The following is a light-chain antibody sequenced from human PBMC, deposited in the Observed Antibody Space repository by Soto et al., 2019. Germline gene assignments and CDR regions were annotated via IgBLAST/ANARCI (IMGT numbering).Light chain of an antibody. CDR2: DVS. Sequence: QSSLTYPASGSGSPGHSITISCTGTNSDVGGYNYVSWYQQHPGKAPKLLIYDVSSRPSGLSNRFSGSKSGNTASLIISGLQAEDEADYYCASYTNSITYVFGSGTKVTVL. V-gene: IGLV2-14*03. CDR3: ASYTNSITYV. CDR1: NSDVGGYNY. J-gene: IGLJ1*01.